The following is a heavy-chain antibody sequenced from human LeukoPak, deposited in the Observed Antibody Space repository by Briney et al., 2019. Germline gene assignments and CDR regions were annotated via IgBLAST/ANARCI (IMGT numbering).Heavy chain of an antibody. CDR3: ARAGIAAAGTKGGLDY. J-gene: IGHJ4*02. Sequence: PGGSLRLSCAASGFTFSSYWVHWVRQAPGKGLMWVSRTNDDGSSTLYADSVKGRFTISRDNAKNTLYLQMDSLRAEDTAVYYCARAGIAAAGTKGGLDYWGQGTLVTVSS. V-gene: IGHV3-74*01. CDR1: GFTFSSYW. D-gene: IGHD6-13*01. CDR2: TNDDGSST.